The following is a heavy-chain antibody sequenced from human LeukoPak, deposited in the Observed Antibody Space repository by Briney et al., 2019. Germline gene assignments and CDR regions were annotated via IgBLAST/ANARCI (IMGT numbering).Heavy chain of an antibody. CDR1: GGSISSGGYS. CDR2: IYYSGST. CDR3: ARVIDYDILTGYYQNFDY. J-gene: IGHJ4*02. Sequence: PSETLSLTCAVSGGSISSGGYSWSWIRQPPGKGLEWIGYIYYSGSTYYNPSLKSRVTISVDTSKNQFSLKLSSVTAADTAVYYCARVIDYDILTGYYQNFDYWGQGTLVTVSS. D-gene: IGHD3-9*01. V-gene: IGHV4-30-4*07.